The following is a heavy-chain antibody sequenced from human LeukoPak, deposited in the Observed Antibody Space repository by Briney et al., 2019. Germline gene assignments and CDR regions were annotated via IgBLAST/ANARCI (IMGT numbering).Heavy chain of an antibody. J-gene: IGHJ4*02. Sequence: SETLSLTCTVSGGSISTYYWSWIRQPPGKGLEWIGYISYIGSTNYNPSLKSRVTISVDTSKNQFSLKLNSVTAADTAVYYCARGAWDLYYFDYWGQGTLVTVSS. V-gene: IGHV4-59*01. D-gene: IGHD1-26*01. CDR3: ARGAWDLYYFDY. CDR1: GGSISTYY. CDR2: ISYIGST.